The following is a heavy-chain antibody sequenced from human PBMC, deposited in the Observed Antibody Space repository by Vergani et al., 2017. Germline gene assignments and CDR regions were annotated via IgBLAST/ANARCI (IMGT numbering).Heavy chain of an antibody. CDR3: AKESGSYYCFDS. V-gene: IGHV3-30*19. CDR2: ISSDGSNK. D-gene: IGHD1-26*01. CDR1: SFKLGDYG. Sequence: QVQLVESGGGVVQPGRSLRLSCTPSSFKLGDYGMHWVRQAPGKGLEWVAVISSDGSNKYYADSVRGRFTISRDNSKNTLYLQMNSLRAEDTAVYYCAKESGSYYCFDSWGQGTLVTVSS. J-gene: IGHJ4*02.